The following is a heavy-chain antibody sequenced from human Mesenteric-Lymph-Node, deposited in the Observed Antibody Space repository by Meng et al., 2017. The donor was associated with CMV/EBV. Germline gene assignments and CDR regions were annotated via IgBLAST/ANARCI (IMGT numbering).Heavy chain of an antibody. CDR2: INPNSGGT. D-gene: IGHD3-3*01. CDR3: ARDGGTIFDVINYGFDI. V-gene: IGHV1-2*02. J-gene: IGHJ3*02. Sequence: ASVKVSCKASGYTFTGYYMHWVRQAPGQGLEWMGWINPNSGGTNYAQKFQGRVTMTRDTSISTAYMELSSLRSEDTAVYYCARDGGTIFDVINYGFDIWGQGTLVTVSS. CDR1: GYTFTGYY.